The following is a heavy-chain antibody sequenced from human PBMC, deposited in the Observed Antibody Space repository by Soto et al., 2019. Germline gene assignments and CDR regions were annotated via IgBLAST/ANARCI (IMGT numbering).Heavy chain of an antibody. Sequence: GGSLRLSCAASGFTFSSYGMHWVRQAPGKGLEWVAVISYDGSNKYYADSVKGRFTIFRDNSKNTLYLQMNSLRAEDTAVYYCAKVVRGTVVVPAAPACFDYWGQGTLVTVSS. CDR1: GFTFSSYG. J-gene: IGHJ4*02. V-gene: IGHV3-30*18. CDR2: ISYDGSNK. CDR3: AKVVRGTVVVPAAPACFDY. D-gene: IGHD2-2*01.